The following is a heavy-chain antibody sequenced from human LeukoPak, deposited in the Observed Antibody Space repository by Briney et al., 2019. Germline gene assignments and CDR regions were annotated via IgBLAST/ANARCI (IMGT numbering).Heavy chain of an antibody. CDR3: AKDQCTRTSCDGYPGY. CDR2: IHFDGTTK. J-gene: IGHJ4*02. Sequence: PGGSLRLSCAASGFTFSSYGMHWVRQAPGKGLEWVAFIHFDGTTKYSGDSVQGRFTISRDNSKNTLYLQMDNLRPEDTAFYYCAKDQCTRTSCDGYPGYWGQGTLVTVYS. CDR1: GFTFSSYG. V-gene: IGHV3-30*02. D-gene: IGHD2-2*03.